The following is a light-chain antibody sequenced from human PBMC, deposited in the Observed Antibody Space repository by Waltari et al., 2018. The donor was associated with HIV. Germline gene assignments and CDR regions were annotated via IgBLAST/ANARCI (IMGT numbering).Light chain of an antibody. CDR2: DVN. CDR3: CSYAGSSYV. Sequence: QSALTQPRSVSGSPGQSVTISCTGSASDVGGYHYVSWYQQHPGKAPKILIYDVNKRPSGVPDRFSGSKSGNTASLTISGLQTEDEADYYCCSYAGSSYVFGTETKVTVL. CDR1: ASDVGGYHY. J-gene: IGLJ1*01. V-gene: IGLV2-11*01.